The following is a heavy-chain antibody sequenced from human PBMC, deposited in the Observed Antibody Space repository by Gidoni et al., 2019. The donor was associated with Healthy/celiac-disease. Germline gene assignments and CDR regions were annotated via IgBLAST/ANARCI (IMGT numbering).Heavy chain of an antibody. CDR3: AREGSYRGAFDI. J-gene: IGHJ3*02. CDR1: GGSISSGGYY. V-gene: IGHV4-31*03. CDR2: IYYSGST. D-gene: IGHD1-26*01. Sequence: QVQLQESGLGLVKPSQTLSLTCTASGGSISSGGYYWSWIRQHPGKGLEWIGYIYYSGSTYYNPSLKSRVTISVDTSKNQFSLKLSSVTAADTAVYYCAREGSYRGAFDIWGQGTMVTFSS.